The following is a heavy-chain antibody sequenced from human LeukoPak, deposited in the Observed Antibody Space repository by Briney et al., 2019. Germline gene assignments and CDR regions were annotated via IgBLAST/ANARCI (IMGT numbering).Heavy chain of an antibody. CDR3: AKDSTYYDVLTGNYYYYYGMDV. D-gene: IGHD3-9*01. CDR1: GYTFVSHG. Sequence: GASVKVSCKASGYTFVSHGISWVRQGPGQGLEWMGWISAYNGYTNYAQKLQGRVTMTTDTSTSTAYMELSSLRSDDTVVYYCAKDSTYYDVLTGNYYYYYGMDVWGQGTTVTVSS. J-gene: IGHJ6*02. V-gene: IGHV1-18*01. CDR2: ISAYNGYT.